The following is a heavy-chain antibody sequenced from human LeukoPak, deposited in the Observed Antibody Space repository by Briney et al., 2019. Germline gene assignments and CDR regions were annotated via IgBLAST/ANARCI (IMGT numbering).Heavy chain of an antibody. CDR1: GGSISSSSSIC. V-gene: IGHV4-4*02. CDR2: IYHNGAT. J-gene: IGHJ4*02. Sequence: SETLSLTCAVSGGSISSSSSICWTWVRQPPGEGLEWIGEIYHNGATNYNPSLKSRVTMLLDKSKNQFFLKLNSVTAADAAVYYCARNGGNSDYDYWGQGTLVTVSA. D-gene: IGHD4-23*01. CDR3: ARNGGNSDYDY.